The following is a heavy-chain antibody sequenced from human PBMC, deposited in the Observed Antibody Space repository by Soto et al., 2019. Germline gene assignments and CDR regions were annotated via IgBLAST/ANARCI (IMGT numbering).Heavy chain of an antibody. Sequence: SVKVSCKASGFTFTSSAVQWVRQARGQRLEWIGWIVVGSGNTNYAQKFQERVTITRDMSTSTAYMELSSLRSEDTAVYYCAAGTIFGVVMDYYYYGMDVWGQGTTVTVS. CDR2: IVVGSGNT. V-gene: IGHV1-58*01. J-gene: IGHJ6*02. CDR3: AAGTIFGVVMDYYYYGMDV. D-gene: IGHD3-3*01. CDR1: GFTFTSSA.